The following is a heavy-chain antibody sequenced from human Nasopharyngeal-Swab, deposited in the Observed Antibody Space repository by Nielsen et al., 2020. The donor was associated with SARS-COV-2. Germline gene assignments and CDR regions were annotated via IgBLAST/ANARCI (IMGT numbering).Heavy chain of an antibody. CDR1: DFTFSHYW. V-gene: IGHV3-7*01. Sequence: GGSLRLSCGASDFTFSHYWMSWVRQAPGKGLEWVANINHDGSQKYYVDSVKGRFTISRDNSKNSIYLQMDRLRVEDTAVYYCARESSAADYWGQGTLVTVS. CDR2: INHDGSQK. D-gene: IGHD6-13*01. CDR3: ARESSAADY. J-gene: IGHJ1*01.